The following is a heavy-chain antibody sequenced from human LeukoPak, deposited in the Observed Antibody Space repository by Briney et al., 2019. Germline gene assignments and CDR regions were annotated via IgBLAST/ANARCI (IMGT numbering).Heavy chain of an antibody. J-gene: IGHJ4*02. CDR3: ARAGWYHPFDY. Sequence: GGSLRLSCASAFTFSSYGMHWVRQAPGRGLEWVSYISSGGSTIYYADSVKGRFTISRDNAKNSLYLQMNSLRAEDTAVYYCARAGWYHPFDYWGQGTLVTVSS. D-gene: IGHD6-19*01. CDR1: AFTFSSYG. V-gene: IGHV3-48*03. CDR2: ISSGGSTI.